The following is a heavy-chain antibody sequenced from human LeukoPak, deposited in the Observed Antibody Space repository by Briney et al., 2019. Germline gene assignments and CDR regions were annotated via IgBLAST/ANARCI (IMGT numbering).Heavy chain of an antibody. CDR3: MRDYYGLFDY. CDR1: GFTFSSSS. V-gene: IGHV3-48*02. D-gene: IGHD3-10*01. J-gene: IGHJ4*02. CDR2: ISGSSSTI. Sequence: GGSLRLSCTASGFTFSSSSINWSRQAPGKGLEWVSYISGSSSTIYYADSVKGRFTISTDNAKNSLYLQTNSLRDEDTAVYYCMRDYYGLFDYWGQGILVTVSS.